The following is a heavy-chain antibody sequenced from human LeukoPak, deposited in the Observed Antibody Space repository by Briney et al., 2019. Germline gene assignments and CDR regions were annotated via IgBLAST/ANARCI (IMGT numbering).Heavy chain of an antibody. CDR3: ARDVVGYYDSSGYYLSAFDI. D-gene: IGHD3-22*01. Sequence: GGSLRLSCAASGFSLSSHAMSWVRQAPGKGLEWVSSISSSSSYIYNADSVKGRFTISRDNAKNSLYLQMNSLRAEDTAVYYCARDVVGYYDSSGYYLSAFDIWGQGTMVTVSS. CDR2: ISSSSSYI. V-gene: IGHV3-21*01. CDR1: GFSLSSHA. J-gene: IGHJ3*02.